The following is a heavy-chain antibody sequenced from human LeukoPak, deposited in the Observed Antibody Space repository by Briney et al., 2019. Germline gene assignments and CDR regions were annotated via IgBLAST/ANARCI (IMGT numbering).Heavy chain of an antibody. CDR1: GFTFSSYA. Sequence: GGPLRLSCAASGFTFSSYAMSWVRQAPGKGLEWVSAISGSGGSTYYADSVKGRFTISRDNSKNTLYLQMNSLRAEDTAVYYCAKDLVRKRYCSGGSCQDVDYWGQGTLVTVSS. CDR2: ISGSGGST. CDR3: AKDLVRKRYCSGGSCQDVDY. V-gene: IGHV3-23*01. J-gene: IGHJ4*02. D-gene: IGHD2-15*01.